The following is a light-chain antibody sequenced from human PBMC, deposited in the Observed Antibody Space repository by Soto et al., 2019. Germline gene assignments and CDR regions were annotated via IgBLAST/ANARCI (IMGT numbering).Light chain of an antibody. V-gene: IGKV3-20*01. Sequence: EFVLMQSPNTLSLSPGERATLSCRASESISSHYIAWYQHKPGQAPRLLIFGASTRATGIPDRFSGSWSGTDFTLTISRLEPEDFAMYYCQSFGDSPFTFGPGTKVDIK. CDR1: ESISSHY. J-gene: IGKJ3*01. CDR2: GAS. CDR3: QSFGDSPFT.